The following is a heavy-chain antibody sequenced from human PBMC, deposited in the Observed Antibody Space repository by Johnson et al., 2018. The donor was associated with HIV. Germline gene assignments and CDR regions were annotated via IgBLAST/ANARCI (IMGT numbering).Heavy chain of an antibody. Sequence: VPLVESGGGLVKPGGSLRLSCAASGFTFDDYAMHWVRQAPGKGLEWVSGISWNSGSIGYADSVQGRFTLSRDNSKNTLYLQMNSLRAEDSAVYYCAKLAIDYSGAWYGLTFDIWGQGTMVTVSS. CDR2: ISWNSGSI. CDR3: AKLAIDYSGAWYGLTFDI. J-gene: IGHJ3*02. V-gene: IGHV3-9*01. CDR1: GFTFDDYA. D-gene: IGHD6-19*01.